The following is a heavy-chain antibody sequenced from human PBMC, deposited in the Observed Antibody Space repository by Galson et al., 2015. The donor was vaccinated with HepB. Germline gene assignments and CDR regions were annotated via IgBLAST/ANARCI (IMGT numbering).Heavy chain of an antibody. V-gene: IGHV3-11*06. CDR1: GFTSSDYY. J-gene: IGHJ4*02. D-gene: IGHD3-3*01. CDR2: ISSSSSYT. CDR3: ARDLYYDFYSSNGGVDY. Sequence: SLSLSCAASGFTSSDYYMSWTRPAPGKGLEWVSYISSSSSYTNYADSVKVQFTISTDNAKNSLYLQMNSLRAEDTAVYYCARDLYYDFYSSNGGVDYWGQGTLVTVSS.